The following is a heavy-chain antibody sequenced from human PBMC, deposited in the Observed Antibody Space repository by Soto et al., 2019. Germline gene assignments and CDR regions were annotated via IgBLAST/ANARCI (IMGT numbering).Heavy chain of an antibody. Sequence: GASVKVSCKASGYTFTSYYMHWVRQAPGQGLEWMGIINPSGGSTSYAQKFQGRVTMTRDTSTSTVYMELSSLRSEDTAVYYCASLIEMAPGWNYYYGMDVWGQGTTVTVSS. CDR1: GYTFTSYY. CDR2: INPSGGST. D-gene: IGHD6-19*01. V-gene: IGHV1-46*01. J-gene: IGHJ6*02. CDR3: ASLIEMAPGWNYYYGMDV.